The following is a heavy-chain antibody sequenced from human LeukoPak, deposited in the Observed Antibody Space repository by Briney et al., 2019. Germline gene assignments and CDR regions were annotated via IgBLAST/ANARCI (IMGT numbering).Heavy chain of an antibody. Sequence: PGGSLRLSCAASGFTVSSNYMSWVRQAPGKGLEWVSVIYSGGSTYYADSVKGRFTISRDNSKNTLYLQMNSLRAEDTAVYYCARCIVGATIDAFDIWGQGTMVTVSS. CDR2: IYSGGST. CDR1: GFTVSSNY. V-gene: IGHV3-53*01. CDR3: ARCIVGATIDAFDI. D-gene: IGHD1-26*01. J-gene: IGHJ3*02.